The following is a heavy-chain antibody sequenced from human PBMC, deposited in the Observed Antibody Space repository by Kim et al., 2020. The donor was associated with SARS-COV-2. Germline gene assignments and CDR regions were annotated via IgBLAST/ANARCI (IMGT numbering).Heavy chain of an antibody. CDR3: ARHTYYYDSSGAGHPPDY. V-gene: IGHV4-39*01. D-gene: IGHD3-22*01. J-gene: IGHJ4*02. Sequence: SETLSLTCTVSGGSISSSSYYWGWIRQPPGKGLEWIGSIYYSGSTYYNPSLKSRVTISVDTSKNQFSLKLSSVTAADTAVYYCARHTYYYDSSGAGHPPDYWGQGTLVTVSS. CDR2: IYYSGST. CDR1: GGSISSSSYY.